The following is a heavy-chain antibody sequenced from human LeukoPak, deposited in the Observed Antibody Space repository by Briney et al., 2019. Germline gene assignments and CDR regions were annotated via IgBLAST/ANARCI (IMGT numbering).Heavy chain of an antibody. V-gene: IGHV1-2*06. D-gene: IGHD3-22*01. CDR1: GYTFTGYY. Sequence: ASVKVYCKASGYTFTGYYMHWVRQAPGQGLEWMGRINPNSGGTNYAQKFQGRVTMTRDTSISTAYMELSRLRSDDTAVYYCARVPRRDSSGPFDYWGQGTLVTVSS. CDR3: ARVPRRDSSGPFDY. J-gene: IGHJ4*02. CDR2: INPNSGGT.